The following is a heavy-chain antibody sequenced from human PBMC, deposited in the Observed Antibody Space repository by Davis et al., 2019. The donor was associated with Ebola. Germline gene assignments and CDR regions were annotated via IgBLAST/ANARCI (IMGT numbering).Heavy chain of an antibody. V-gene: IGHV3-30*03. Sequence: PGGSLRLSCAASGFTFSVYGMHWVRQAPGKGLEWVAVISYDGNQKYSADAVKGRFTISRDNSKNTLYLQMNSLRAEDTAVYYCAREVYYYGSGSYYAYFDYWGQGTLVTVSS. CDR3: AREVYYYGSGSYYAYFDY. D-gene: IGHD3-10*01. CDR1: GFTFSVYG. J-gene: IGHJ4*02. CDR2: ISYDGNQK.